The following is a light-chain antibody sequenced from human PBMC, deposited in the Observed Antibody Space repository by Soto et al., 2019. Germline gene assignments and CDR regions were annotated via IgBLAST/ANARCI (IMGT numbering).Light chain of an antibody. J-gene: IGKJ4*01. V-gene: IGKV3-20*01. CDR2: DTS. Sequence: EIVLTQSPGTLSLSVGERVTLSCRASQSVSSYLAWYQQTPGQAPRLLIYDTSNRATGTPDRFSGSGSGTEFTLTISSLVHEDFTAYYCQQYGSSPLTFGGGTTVEIK. CDR3: QQYGSSPLT. CDR1: QSVSSY.